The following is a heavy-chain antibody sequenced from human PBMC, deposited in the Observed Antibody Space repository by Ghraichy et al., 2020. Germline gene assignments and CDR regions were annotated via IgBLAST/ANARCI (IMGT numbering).Heavy chain of an antibody. V-gene: IGHV3-53*01. Sequence: GGLRLSCAASGFTVGNNYLSWVRQAPGKGLEWVSLIYIGGDSEYADSVKGRFTISRDKSKNTLYLQMNSLRPEDTALYYCAASSTSNSNYHGLDVWGQGTTVTV. CDR1: GFTVGNNY. CDR3: AASSTSNSNYHGLDV. J-gene: IGHJ6*02. CDR2: IYIGGDS. D-gene: IGHD2-2*01.